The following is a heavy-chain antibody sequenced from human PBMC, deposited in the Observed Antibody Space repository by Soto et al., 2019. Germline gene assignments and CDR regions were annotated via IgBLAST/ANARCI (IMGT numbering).Heavy chain of an antibody. CDR2: IYYSGST. Sequence: SETLSLTCTVSGGSVSSGSYYWSWIRQPPGKGLEWIGYIYYSGSTNYNPSLKSRVTISVDTSKNQFSLKLSSVTAADTAVYYCARSRCGGSCYLYFDYWGQGTLVTVSS. CDR1: GGSVSSGSYY. CDR3: ARSRCGGSCYLYFDY. D-gene: IGHD2-15*01. V-gene: IGHV4-61*01. J-gene: IGHJ4*02.